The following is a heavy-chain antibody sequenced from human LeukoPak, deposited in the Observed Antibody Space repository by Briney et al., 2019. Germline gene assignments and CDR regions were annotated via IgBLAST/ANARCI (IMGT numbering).Heavy chain of an antibody. Sequence: GGSLRLSCAASGFTFSSYGMHWVRQAPGKGLEWVAFIRYDGSNKYYADSVKGRFTISRDSSKNTLYLQMNSLRAEDTAVYYCAKDMSHVSYYFDYWGQGTLVTVSS. J-gene: IGHJ4*02. CDR1: GFTFSSYG. CDR2: IRYDGSNK. D-gene: IGHD3-10*02. CDR3: AKDMSHVSYYFDY. V-gene: IGHV3-30*02.